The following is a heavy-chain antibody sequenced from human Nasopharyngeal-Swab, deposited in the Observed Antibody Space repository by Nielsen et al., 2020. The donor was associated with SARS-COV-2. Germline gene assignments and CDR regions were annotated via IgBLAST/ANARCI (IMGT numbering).Heavy chain of an antibody. CDR1: GDSITTGSYY. Sequence: SETLPLTCSVSGDSITTGSYYWRWIRQHPGKGLEWIGYISYSGSTYYNPSLKSRLSLSVDTSKNQFPLDMISVTVADTAVYYCARVESAPQTYYCYMDVWGKGTTVTVSS. CDR2: ISYSGST. CDR3: ARVESAPQTYYCYMDV. V-gene: IGHV4-31*03. J-gene: IGHJ6*03.